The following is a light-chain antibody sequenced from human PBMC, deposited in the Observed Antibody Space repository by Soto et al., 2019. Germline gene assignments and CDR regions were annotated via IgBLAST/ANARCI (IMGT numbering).Light chain of an antibody. CDR1: NSNIGSNY. V-gene: IGLV1-47*01. CDR2: RNN. CDR3: STWDDSLPGIVV. Sequence: QAVVTQPPSAAGTPGQTVTISCSGSNSNIGSNYECWYQQLPGTAPKLLIYRNNHRPSGVPDRFSGSKSGTSASLAISGLRSEDEADYYCSTWDDSLPGIVVFGGGTKLTVL. J-gene: IGLJ2*01.